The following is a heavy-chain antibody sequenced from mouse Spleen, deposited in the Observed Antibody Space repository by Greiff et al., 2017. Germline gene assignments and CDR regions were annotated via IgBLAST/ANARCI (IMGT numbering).Heavy chain of an antibody. CDR1: GYTFTDYY. D-gene: IGHD3-2*01. J-gene: IGHJ4*01. CDR2: IYPGSGNT. V-gene: IGHV1-76*01. Sequence: VKLQESGAELVRPGASVKLSCKASGYTFTDYYINWVKQRPGQGLEWIARIYPGSGNTYYNEKFKGKATLTAEKSSSTAYMQLSSLTSEDSAVYFCARQTARNAMDYWGQGTSVTVSS. CDR3: ARQTARNAMDY.